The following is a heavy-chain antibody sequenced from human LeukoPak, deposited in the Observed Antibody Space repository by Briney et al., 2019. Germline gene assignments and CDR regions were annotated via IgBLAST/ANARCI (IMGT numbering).Heavy chain of an antibody. CDR2: SYCTGNT. J-gene: IGHJ1*01. D-gene: IGHD2-15*01. Sequence: SQTLSLTCSFSGRSISNFYGNWIPGPRRKGLEDSGFSYCTGNTNYNTPLASRVTTAMGPSRTHFSLNLRSVTAADTAVCSCARAAYCSGATCYSGNFQDSGQGTLVTVSS. CDR3: ARAAYCSGATCYSGNFQD. V-gene: IGHV4-59*01. CDR1: GRSISNFY.